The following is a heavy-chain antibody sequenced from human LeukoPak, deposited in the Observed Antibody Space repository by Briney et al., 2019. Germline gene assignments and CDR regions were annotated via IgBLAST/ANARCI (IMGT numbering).Heavy chain of an antibody. J-gene: IGHJ4*02. V-gene: IGHV4-39*07. CDR2: LYYSGST. Sequence: SETLSLTCTVSNASISGSSYYWGWIRQSPGRGLEWIGSLYYSGSTYYNPSLKSRVTMSVDTSKNQFSLKLSSVTAADTAVYYCARVHSSEGYYFDCWGQGTLVTVSS. CDR3: ARVHSSEGYYFDC. D-gene: IGHD6-13*01. CDR1: NASISGSSYY.